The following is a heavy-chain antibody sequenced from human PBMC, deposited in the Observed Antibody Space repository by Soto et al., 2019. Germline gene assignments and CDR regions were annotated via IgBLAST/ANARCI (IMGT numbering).Heavy chain of an antibody. CDR2: INHSGST. J-gene: IGHJ4*02. CDR3: ARGFGGGAYQLLSVFDY. CDR1: GGSFSGYY. D-gene: IGHD2-2*01. Sequence: QVQLQQRGAGLLKPSETLSLTCAVYGGSFSGYYWSWIRQPPGKGLEWIGEINHSGSTNYNPSLKSRVTISVDTSKNQFSLKLGSVTAADTAVYYCARGFGGGAYQLLSVFDYWGQGTLVTVSS. V-gene: IGHV4-34*01.